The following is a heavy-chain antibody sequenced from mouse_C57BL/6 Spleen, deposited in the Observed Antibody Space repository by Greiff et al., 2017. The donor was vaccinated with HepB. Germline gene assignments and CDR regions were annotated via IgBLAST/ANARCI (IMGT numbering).Heavy chain of an antibody. CDR2: ISSGSSTI. D-gene: IGHD1-1*02. J-gene: IGHJ2*01. CDR1: GFTFSDYG. CDR3: ARERVGTPFDY. V-gene: IGHV5-17*01. Sequence: EVKVVESGGGLVKPGGSLKLSCAASGFTFSDYGMHWVRQAPEKGLEWVAYISSGSSTIYYADTVKGRFTISRDNAKNTLFLQMTSLRSEDTAMYYCARERVGTPFDYWGQGTTLTVSS.